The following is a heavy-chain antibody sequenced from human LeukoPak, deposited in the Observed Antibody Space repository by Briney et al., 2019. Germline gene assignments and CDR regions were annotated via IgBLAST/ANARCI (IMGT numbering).Heavy chain of an antibody. V-gene: IGHV4-30-2*01. Sequence: PSETLSLTCTVSGGSISSGGYYWSWIRQPPGKGLEWIGYIYHSGSTYYNPSLKSRVTISVDTSKNQFSLKLSSVTAADTAVYYCARALFLTSSNWFDPWGQGTLVTVSS. CDR1: GGSISSGGYY. J-gene: IGHJ5*02. D-gene: IGHD2/OR15-2a*01. CDR2: IYHSGST. CDR3: ARALFLTSSNWFDP.